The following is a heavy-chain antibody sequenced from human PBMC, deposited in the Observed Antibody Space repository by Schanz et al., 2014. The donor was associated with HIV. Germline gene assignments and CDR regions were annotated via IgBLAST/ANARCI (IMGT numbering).Heavy chain of an antibody. CDR2: TSYDGTKK. Sequence: QVQLVESGGGVVQPGRSLRLSCAGSGFSFDTFGIHWVRQAPGKGLEWVAVTSYDGTKKHYADSVKGRFTISRDNSKNSLYLAIKSLRADDAAVYYCAKDRNYYESKYRGKGNYYYYYGMDVWGQGTTVTVSS. D-gene: IGHD3-22*01. CDR3: AKDRNYYESKYRGKGNYYYYYGMDV. J-gene: IGHJ6*02. CDR1: GFSFDTFG. V-gene: IGHV3-30*18.